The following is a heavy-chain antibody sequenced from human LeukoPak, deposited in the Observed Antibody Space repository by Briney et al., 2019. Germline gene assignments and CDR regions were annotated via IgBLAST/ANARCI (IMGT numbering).Heavy chain of an antibody. J-gene: IGHJ4*02. V-gene: IGHV1-69*04. CDR2: IIPILGIA. CDR3: ARVRENSSGYFNDY. CDR1: GGTFSSYA. Sequence: SVKISCKASGGTFSSYAISWVRQAPGQGLEWMGRIIPILGIANYAQKFQGRVTITADKSTSTAYMGLSSLRSEDTAVYYCARVRENSSGYFNDYWGQGTLVTVSS. D-gene: IGHD3-22*01.